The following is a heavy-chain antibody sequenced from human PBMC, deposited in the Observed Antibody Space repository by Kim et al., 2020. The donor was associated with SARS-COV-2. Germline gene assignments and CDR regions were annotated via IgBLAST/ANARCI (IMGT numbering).Heavy chain of an antibody. Sequence: YSGGSTYYADSVKGRFTISRDNSKNTLYLQMNSLRAEDTAVYYCARKWIFWGRGTLVTVSS. D-gene: IGHD5-12*01. CDR2: YSGGST. V-gene: IGHV3-53*01. J-gene: IGHJ2*01. CDR3: ARKWIF.